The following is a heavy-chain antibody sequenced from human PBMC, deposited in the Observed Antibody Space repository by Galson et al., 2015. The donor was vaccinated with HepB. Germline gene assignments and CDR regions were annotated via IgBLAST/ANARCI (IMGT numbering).Heavy chain of an antibody. CDR3: ARDRSLGSDFDY. Sequence: SLRLACAASGFTFSNYCMHWVRQDPGKGLVWVARINSDGSGTSYGDSVKGRFIISRDNAKNTLYLQMNSLRREDTAVYYCARDRSLGSDFDYWGQGTLVTVSS. D-gene: IGHD6-25*01. J-gene: IGHJ4*02. CDR1: GFTFSNYC. V-gene: IGHV3-74*01. CDR2: INSDGSGT.